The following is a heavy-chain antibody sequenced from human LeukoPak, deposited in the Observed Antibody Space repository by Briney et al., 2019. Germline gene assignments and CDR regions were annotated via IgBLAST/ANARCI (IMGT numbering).Heavy chain of an antibody. J-gene: IGHJ4*02. D-gene: IGHD3-10*01. CDR2: ISWNSGSI. V-gene: IGHV3-9*01. Sequence: GGSLRLSCAASGFTFDDYAMHWVRQAPGKGLEWVSGISWNSGSIGYADSVKGRFTISRDNAKNSLYLQMNSLRAEDTALYYCATSLWFGGPEYWGQGTLVTVSS. CDR3: ATSLWFGGPEY. CDR1: GFTFDDYA.